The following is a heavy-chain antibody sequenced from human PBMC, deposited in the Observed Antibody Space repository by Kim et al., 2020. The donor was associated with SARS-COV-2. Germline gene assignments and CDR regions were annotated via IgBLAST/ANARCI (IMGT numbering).Heavy chain of an antibody. J-gene: IGHJ5*02. CDR1: GYTFTSYG. Sequence: ASVKVSCKASGYTFTSYGISWVRQAPGQGLEWMGWISAYNGNTKYAQKLQGRVTMTTDTSTSTAYMELRSLRSDDTAVYYCARGPRITMIVVVTQSNWFDPWGQGTLVTVSS. D-gene: IGHD3-22*01. CDR2: ISAYNGNT. V-gene: IGHV1-18*04. CDR3: ARGPRITMIVVVTQSNWFDP.